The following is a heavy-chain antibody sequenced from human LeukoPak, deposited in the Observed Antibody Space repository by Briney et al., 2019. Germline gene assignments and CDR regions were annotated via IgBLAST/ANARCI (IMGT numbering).Heavy chain of an antibody. D-gene: IGHD2-15*01. CDR1: GFTFSSYS. CDR2: ISSSSSTI. Sequence: PGGSLRLSCAASGFTFSSYSMNWVRQAPGKGLEWVSYISSSSSTIYYADSVKGRFAISRDNAKNSLYLQMNSLRAEDTAVYYCARDKSIVGVAWFDPWGQGTLVTVSS. V-gene: IGHV3-48*04. CDR3: ARDKSIVGVAWFDP. J-gene: IGHJ5*02.